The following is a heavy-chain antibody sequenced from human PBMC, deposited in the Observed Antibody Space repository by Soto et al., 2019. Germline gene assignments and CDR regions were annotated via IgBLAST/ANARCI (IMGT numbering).Heavy chain of an antibody. J-gene: IGHJ3*02. CDR2: ISSSSSTI. CDR3: ARVIVPAAISRVAAFDI. V-gene: IGHV3-48*01. Sequence: GGSLRLSCAASGFTFSSYSMNWVRQAPGKGLEWVSYISSSSSTIYYADSVKGRFTISRDNAKNSLYLQMNSLRAEDTAVYYCARVIVPAAISRVAAFDIWGQGTMVTVSS. CDR1: GFTFSSYS. D-gene: IGHD2-2*01.